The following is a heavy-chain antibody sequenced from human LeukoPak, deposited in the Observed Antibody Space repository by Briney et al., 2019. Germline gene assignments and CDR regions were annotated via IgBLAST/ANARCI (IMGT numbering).Heavy chain of an antibody. Sequence: ASVKVSCKASGYTFTSYGISWVRQAPGQGLEWMGWISAYNGNTNYAQKLQGRVTMTTDTSTSTAYMELRSLRSDDTAVYYCARGYYDSSGSQFGETDWFDPWGQGTLVTVSS. J-gene: IGHJ5*02. CDR2: ISAYNGNT. V-gene: IGHV1-18*01. CDR1: GYTFTSYG. CDR3: ARGYYDSSGSQFGETDWFDP. D-gene: IGHD3-22*01.